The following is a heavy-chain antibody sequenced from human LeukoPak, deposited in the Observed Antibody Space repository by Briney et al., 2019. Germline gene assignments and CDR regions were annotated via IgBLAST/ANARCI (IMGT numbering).Heavy chain of an antibody. CDR1: GFTFSDYE. V-gene: IGHV3-48*03. D-gene: IGHD3-10*01. CDR3: ARGASIFREAYYFYIDV. CDR2: IGSGGGSM. J-gene: IGHJ6*03. Sequence: PGGSLGLSCAGSGFTFSDYEMNWVRQAPGKGLEWVSYIGSGGGSMYYADSVKGRFTISRDNAKNSLYLQMNSLRAEDTAVYYCARGASIFREAYYFYIDVWGKGATVTISS.